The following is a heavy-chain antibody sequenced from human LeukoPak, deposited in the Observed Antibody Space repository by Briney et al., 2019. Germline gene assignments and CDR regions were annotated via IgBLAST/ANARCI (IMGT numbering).Heavy chain of an antibody. D-gene: IGHD2-2*01. CDR3: ARGVGRRSYQLLFRHYYYGMDV. V-gene: IGHV1-8*01. Sequence: ASVKVSCKASGYTFTSYDINWVRQATGQGLEWMGWMSPNSGNTGYAQKFQGRVTMTRNTSISTAYMELSSLRSEDTAVYYCARGVGRRSYQLLFRHYYYGMDVWGQGTTVTVSS. J-gene: IGHJ6*02. CDR1: GYTFTSYD. CDR2: MSPNSGNT.